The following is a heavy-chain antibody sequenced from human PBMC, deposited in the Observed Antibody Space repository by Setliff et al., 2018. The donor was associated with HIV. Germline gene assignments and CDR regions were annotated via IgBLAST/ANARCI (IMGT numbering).Heavy chain of an antibody. CDR3: AAVPWGHSSLIIDH. V-gene: IGHV3-48*04. CDR1: GFTFSSYS. J-gene: IGHJ4*02. CDR2: ISTTSSNT. D-gene: IGHD3-16*01. Sequence: PGGSLRLSCAASGFTFSSYSMNWVRQAPGKGLEWVSYISTTSSNTNYADSVKGRFTISRDNAKNSVYLQMHSLRVEDTAVYYCAAVPWGHSSLIIDHWGQGTPVTVSS.